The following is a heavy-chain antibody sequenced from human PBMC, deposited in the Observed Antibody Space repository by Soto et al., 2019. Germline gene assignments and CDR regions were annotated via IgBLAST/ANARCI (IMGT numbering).Heavy chain of an antibody. CDR2: INHSGST. V-gene: IGHV4-34*01. CDR1: GGSFSGYY. CDR3: ARTGSGSLDAFDI. J-gene: IGHJ3*02. D-gene: IGHD1-26*01. Sequence: QVQLQQWGAGLLKPSETLSLTCAVYGGSFSGYYWSWIRQPPGKGLEWIGEINHSGSTNYNPSLKSRVTISVDTSKNQFSLKLSSVTAADTAVYYCARTGSGSLDAFDILGQGTMVTVSS.